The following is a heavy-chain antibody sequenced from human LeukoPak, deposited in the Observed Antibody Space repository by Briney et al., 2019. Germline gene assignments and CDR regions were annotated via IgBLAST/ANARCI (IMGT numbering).Heavy chain of an antibody. Sequence: GGSLRLSCAASGFTFSDYYMSWIRQAPGKGLEWVSYISSSSYTNYADSVKGRFTISRDNSKNTLYLQMNSLRAEDTAVYYCARQTYYYDSSGYYGGDAFDIWGQGTMVTVSS. CDR1: GFTFSDYY. CDR2: ISSSSYT. V-gene: IGHV3-11*06. D-gene: IGHD3-22*01. CDR3: ARQTYYYDSSGYYGGDAFDI. J-gene: IGHJ3*02.